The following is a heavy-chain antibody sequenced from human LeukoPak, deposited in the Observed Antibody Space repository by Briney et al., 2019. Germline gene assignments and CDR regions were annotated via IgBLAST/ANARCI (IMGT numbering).Heavy chain of an antibody. CDR2: IKQDGSVK. Sequence: GGSLRLSCAASGFTYSNYWMSWVRQARGRGVECVANIKQDGSVKYYVDSVKGRFTISRDNAKNSLYLQMNSLRAEDTAVYYCARDHAWGQGTLVSVSS. CDR1: GFTYSNYW. V-gene: IGHV3-7*01. CDR3: ARDHA. J-gene: IGHJ5*02.